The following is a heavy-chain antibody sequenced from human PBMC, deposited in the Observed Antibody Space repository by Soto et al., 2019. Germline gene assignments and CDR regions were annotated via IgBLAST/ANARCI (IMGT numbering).Heavy chain of an antibody. V-gene: IGHV3-7*01. CDR1: GFTFSSYW. CDR3: ARESNAHFHY. D-gene: IGHD7-27*01. J-gene: IGHJ4*02. Sequence: EVQLVESGGGLVQPGGSLRLSCAVSGFTFSSYWMSWVRQAPGRGLEWVATIAHDGSEKFYVDSVKGRFTISRDNTKNSLFLQMNSLRADDTPVYYCARESNAHFHYWGQGTMVTVSS. CDR2: IAHDGSEK.